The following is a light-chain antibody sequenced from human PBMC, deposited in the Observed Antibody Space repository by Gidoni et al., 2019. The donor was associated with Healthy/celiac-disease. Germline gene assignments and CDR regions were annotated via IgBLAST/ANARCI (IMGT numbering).Light chain of an antibody. CDR3: QQYGSSPPVT. CDR1: QSVSSSY. CDR2: GAS. Sequence: EIVLTQSPGTLSLSPGERATLSCRASQSVSSSYLAWYQQKPGQAPRLLIYGASSSATGIPDRFSGSGSGTDFTLTISILEPEAFAVYYCQQYGSSPPVTFXXXTRLEIK. J-gene: IGKJ5*01. V-gene: IGKV3-20*01.